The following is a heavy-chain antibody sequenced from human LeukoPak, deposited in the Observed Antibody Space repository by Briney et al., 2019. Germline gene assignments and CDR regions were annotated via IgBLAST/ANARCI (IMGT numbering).Heavy chain of an antibody. CDR2: GGST. CDR1: GGSISGYY. V-gene: IGHV4-59*08. J-gene: IGHJ4*02. D-gene: IGHD1-7*01. CDR3: ARHGNWNSRQYYFDL. Sequence: SETLSLTCTVSGGSISGYYWSWIRQPPGKGLEWIGYGGSTNYNPSLKSRVTISVDSSKNQFSLKLSSVTAADTAVYYCARHGNWNSRQYYFDLWGQGTLVTVSS.